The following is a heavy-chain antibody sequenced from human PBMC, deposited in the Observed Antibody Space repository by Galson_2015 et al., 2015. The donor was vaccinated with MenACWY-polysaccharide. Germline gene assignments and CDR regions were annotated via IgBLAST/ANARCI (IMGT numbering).Heavy chain of an antibody. D-gene: IGHD1-1*01. CDR2: INAGSGDT. V-gene: IGHV1-3*01. CDR1: GYTFTRYA. J-gene: IGHJ5*01. CDR3: AKELEPLGRGDWLDS. Sequence: SVKVSCKASGYTFTRYAIHWVRLAPGQRLEWMGYINAGSGDTKYSRNFRGRVTFTRDTSASTAYMELSSLRSEDTAIYYCAKELEPLGRGDWLDSWGQGTLVTVSS.